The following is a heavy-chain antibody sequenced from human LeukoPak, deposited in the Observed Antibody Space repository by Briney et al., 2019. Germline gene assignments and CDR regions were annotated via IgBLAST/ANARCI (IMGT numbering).Heavy chain of an antibody. D-gene: IGHD3-22*01. V-gene: IGHV1-2*02. CDR1: GYTFTGYY. CDR2: INPNSGGT. J-gene: IGHJ4*02. CDR3: ARDSLYYYDSSGYCLVIFDY. Sequence: ASVKVSCKASGYTFTGYYMHWVRQAPGQGLEWMGWINPNSGGTNYAQKFQGRVTMTRDTSISTAYMELSRLRSDDTAVYYCARDSLYYYDSSGYCLVIFDYWGQGTLVTVSS.